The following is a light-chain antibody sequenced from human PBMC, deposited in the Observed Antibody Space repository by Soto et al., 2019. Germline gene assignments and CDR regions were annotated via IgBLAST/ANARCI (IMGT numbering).Light chain of an antibody. CDR3: QSYDSSLSGWV. CDR1: SSNIGAGYD. V-gene: IGLV1-40*01. CDR2: GNS. J-gene: IGLJ3*02. Sequence: QSVLTQPPSVSGAPGQRVTISCTGSSSNIGAGYDVHWYQQLPGTAPKLLIYGNSNRPSGVPDRFSGSKSGTSASLAITGLQAXDXAXYYCQSYDSSLSGWVFGGGTQLTVL.